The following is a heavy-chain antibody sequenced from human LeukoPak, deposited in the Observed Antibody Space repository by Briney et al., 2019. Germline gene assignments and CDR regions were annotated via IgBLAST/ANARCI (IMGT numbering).Heavy chain of an antibody. J-gene: IGHJ4*02. CDR1: GGTFSSYA. CDR2: IIPIFGTA. D-gene: IGHD3-22*01. CDR3: ARDPDYYDSSGYQTGYGY. V-gene: IGHV1-69*06. Sequence: AASVKVSCKASGGTFSSYAISWVRQAPGQGLEWMGGIIPIFGTANYAQKFQGRVTITADKSTSTAYMELSSLRSEDTAVYYCARDPDYYDSSGYQTGYGYWGQGTLVTVSS.